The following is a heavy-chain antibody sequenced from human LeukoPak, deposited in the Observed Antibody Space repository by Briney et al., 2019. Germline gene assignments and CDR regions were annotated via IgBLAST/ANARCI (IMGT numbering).Heavy chain of an antibody. Sequence: SETLSLTCTVSGGSISSYYWSWIRQPPGKGLVWIGYIYYSGSTNYNPSLKSRVTISVDTSKNQFSLKLSSVTAADTAVYYCARVYPSGYFDYWGQGTLVTVSS. CDR2: IYYSGST. V-gene: IGHV4-59*01. CDR3: ARVYPSGYFDY. J-gene: IGHJ4*02. D-gene: IGHD2-8*01. CDR1: GGSISSYY.